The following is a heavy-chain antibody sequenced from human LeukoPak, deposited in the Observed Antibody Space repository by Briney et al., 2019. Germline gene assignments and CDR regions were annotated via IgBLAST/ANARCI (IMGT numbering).Heavy chain of an antibody. CDR1: GIILSSYW. D-gene: IGHD2-2*01. CDR3: ARDCRSSTRCLTDAFDI. CDR2: IKQDGSEK. Sequence: GGSLTLSCAASGIILSSYWMSWVRQAPGKGLEWVANIKQDGSEKWYVDSVKGRFTISRDNAKNSLYLQMDSLRAEDAAVYYCARDCRSSTRCLTDAFDIWGQGTMVTVSS. V-gene: IGHV3-7*01. J-gene: IGHJ3*02.